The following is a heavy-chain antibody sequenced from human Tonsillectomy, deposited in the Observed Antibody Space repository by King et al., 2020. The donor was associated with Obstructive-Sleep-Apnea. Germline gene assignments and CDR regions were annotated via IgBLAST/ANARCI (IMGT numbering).Heavy chain of an antibody. V-gene: IGHV4-4*07. CDR2: IYSSGST. CDR3: ARAFGGEEGYAFDI. D-gene: IGHD3-10*01. J-gene: IGHJ3*02. CDR1: GGSISSYY. Sequence: VQLQESGPGLVKPSETLSLTCTVSGGSISSYYWSWIRQPAGKGLEWIGRIYSSGSTNYNPSLKSRVTMSVDTSKNQFSLKLSSVTAADTAEEYCARAFGGEEGYAFDIWRQGTMDTVST.